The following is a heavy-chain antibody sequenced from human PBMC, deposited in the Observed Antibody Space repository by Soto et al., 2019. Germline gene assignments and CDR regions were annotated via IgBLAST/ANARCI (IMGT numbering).Heavy chain of an antibody. CDR3: ADDQYWARGGFVDF. V-gene: IGHV3-9*01. CDR2: ISWNSGSI. J-gene: IGHJ4*02. CDR1: GFTFDDYA. D-gene: IGHD2-15*01. Sequence: EVQLVESGGGLVQPGRSLRLSCAASGFTFDDYAMHWVRQAPGKGLEWVSGISWNSGSIGYADSVKGRFTISRDNAKNTEYLQMSRLRAVDTVWAYCADDQYWARGGFVDFWGQGTLVTVSS.